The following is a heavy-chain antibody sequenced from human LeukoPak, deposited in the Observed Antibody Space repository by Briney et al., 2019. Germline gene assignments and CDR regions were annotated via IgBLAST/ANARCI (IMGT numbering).Heavy chain of an antibody. CDR3: ARAPKLTIPEIGTASNYYGMDV. CDR2: ISSSSTTI. CDR1: GFTFSTYS. J-gene: IGHJ6*02. D-gene: IGHD2-2*01. Sequence: GGSLRLSCAASGFTFSTYSMNWVRQAPGKGLEWVSYISSSSTTIYYADSVKGRFTISRDNAKNSLYLQMNSLRAEDTAVYFCARAPKLTIPEIGTASNYYGMDVWGPGTTVIVSS. V-gene: IGHV3-48*01.